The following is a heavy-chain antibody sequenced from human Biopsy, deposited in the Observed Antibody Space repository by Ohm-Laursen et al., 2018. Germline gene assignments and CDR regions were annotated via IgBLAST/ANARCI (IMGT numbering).Heavy chain of an antibody. CDR3: GNEVRGRDF. CDR2: INQAGTT. Sequence: SQTLSLTCAVFGKTFSDYQWSWIRQPPGKGLDWIGQINQAGTTKYNPSLKNRFSISADASKYEFPLWVTSVSAADTAVYLCGNEVRGRDFWGRGAQVTVSS. J-gene: IGHJ4*02. D-gene: IGHD2-15*01. V-gene: IGHV4-34*08. CDR1: GKTFSDYQ.